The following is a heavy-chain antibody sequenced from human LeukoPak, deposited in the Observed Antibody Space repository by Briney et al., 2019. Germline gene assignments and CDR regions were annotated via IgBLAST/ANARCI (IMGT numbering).Heavy chain of an antibody. CDR3: ARDFDY. J-gene: IGHJ4*02. CDR1: GFIFNTSA. CDR2: ISYHGKNK. Sequence: GGSLRLSCGASGFIFNTSAMHWVRQAPGKGLEWVAVISYHGKNKYYAESVRGRFTISRDNSKNTLYLQMNSLNTEDTAVYYCARDFDYWGQGTLVTVAS. V-gene: IGHV3-30*04.